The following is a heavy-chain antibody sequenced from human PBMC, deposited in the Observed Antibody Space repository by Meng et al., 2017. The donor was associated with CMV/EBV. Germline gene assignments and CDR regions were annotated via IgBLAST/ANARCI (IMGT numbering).Heavy chain of an antibody. CDR3: AKGVGGWFDP. D-gene: IGHD1-26*01. V-gene: IGHV4-34*01. CDR2: INHSGST. J-gene: IGHJ5*02. Sequence: QQGRAGLCKPAATLSFTFAVYGRTCSGYYWSWNRQPPRRRLEWIGEINHSGSTNYNPSLKNRVTTSVVTSKNQFSLKLSSVTAADTAVYYCAKGVGGWFDPWGQGTLVTVSS. CDR1: GRTCSGYY.